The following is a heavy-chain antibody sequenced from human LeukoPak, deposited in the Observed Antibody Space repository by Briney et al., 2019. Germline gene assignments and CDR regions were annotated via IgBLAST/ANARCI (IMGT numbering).Heavy chain of an antibody. J-gene: IGHJ4*02. CDR2: IGGSGGSA. CDR1: GITFITSA. Sequence: GGSLRLSCEASGITFITSAMSRVRQAPGKGLEWVSAIGGSGGSAYYADSVKGRFTISRDNSKNTLHLQMNSLRVEDTAVYYCAKLLRGTVVPYYDYWGQGTLVTVSS. V-gene: IGHV3-23*01. CDR3: AKLLRGTVVPYYDY. D-gene: IGHD3-10*01.